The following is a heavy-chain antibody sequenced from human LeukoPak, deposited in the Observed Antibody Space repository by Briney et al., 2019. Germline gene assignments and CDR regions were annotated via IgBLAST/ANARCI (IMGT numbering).Heavy chain of an antibody. D-gene: IGHD6-13*01. Sequence: ETLSLTCTVSGYSISNDYYWGWVRQAPGKGLEWVSSISSSSSYIYYADSVKGRFTISRDNAKNSLYLQMNSLRAEDTAVYYCARDLMGIAYRGAFYYWGQGTLVTVSS. J-gene: IGHJ4*02. CDR1: GYSISNDY. V-gene: IGHV3-21*01. CDR3: ARDLMGIAYRGAFYY. CDR2: ISSSSSYI.